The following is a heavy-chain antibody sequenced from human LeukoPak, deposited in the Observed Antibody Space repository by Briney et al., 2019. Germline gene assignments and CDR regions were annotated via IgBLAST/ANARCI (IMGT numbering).Heavy chain of an antibody. D-gene: IGHD3-3*01. V-gene: IGHV1-18*01. CDR2: ISAYNGNT. J-gene: IGHJ3*02. CDR1: GYTFTSYG. CDR3: ARTNLEWLSPAAFDI. Sequence: GASVKVSCKASGYTFTSYGISWVRQAPGQGLEWMGWISAYNGNTNYAQKLQGRVTMTTDTSTSTAYMELRSLRSDDTAVYYCARTNLEWLSPAAFDIWGQGTMVTVSS.